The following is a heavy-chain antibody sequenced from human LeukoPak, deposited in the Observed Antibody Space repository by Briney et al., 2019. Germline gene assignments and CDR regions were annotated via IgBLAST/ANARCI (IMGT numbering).Heavy chain of an antibody. CDR2: VDGSGGVT. V-gene: IGHV3-23*01. J-gene: IGHJ4*02. Sequence: GGSLRLSCAASGFTFSNYAMNWVRQAPGKGLEWVSTVDGSGGVTFYADSVKGRFTISRDNSKNTLYLQMNSLGHEDTAVYYCAKHFEGGVTAGCYWGQGALVT. CDR3: AKHFEGGVTAGCY. D-gene: IGHD4-11*01. CDR1: GFTFSNYA.